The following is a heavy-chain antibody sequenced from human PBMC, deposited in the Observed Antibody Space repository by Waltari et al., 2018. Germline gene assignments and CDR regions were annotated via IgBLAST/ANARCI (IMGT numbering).Heavy chain of an antibody. CDR2: INQRGTT. J-gene: IGHJ6*03. CDR1: GGSFGDYY. V-gene: IGHV4-34*01. D-gene: IGHD3-3*01. Sequence: QVQLQQWGAGLLKPSETLSLTCAVYGGSFGDYYWSWIRQPPGKGLEWIGEINQRGTTNYNPSRKRRITVSKDTSKSQFSLRLSSMTAADTAVYYCARLKRRPNYDFWSGHKNYYFYYMDVWGKGTTVTVSS. CDR3: ARLKRRPNYDFWSGHKNYYFYYMDV.